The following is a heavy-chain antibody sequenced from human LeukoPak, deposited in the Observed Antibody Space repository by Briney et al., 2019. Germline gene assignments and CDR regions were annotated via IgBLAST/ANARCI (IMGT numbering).Heavy chain of an antibody. J-gene: IGHJ4*02. CDR3: ARNLEFYANSGFRSFDY. CDR1: GYTFTHYG. Sequence: GASVKVSCKASGYTFTHYGISWVRQAPGQGREGMVWISTYSGETKYAQQFQGRITVIPDTSTSTEHMELRSLRPDDTALYYCARNLEFYANSGFRSFDYWGQGTLVTVSS. D-gene: IGHD3-22*01. V-gene: IGHV1-18*01. CDR2: ISTYSGET.